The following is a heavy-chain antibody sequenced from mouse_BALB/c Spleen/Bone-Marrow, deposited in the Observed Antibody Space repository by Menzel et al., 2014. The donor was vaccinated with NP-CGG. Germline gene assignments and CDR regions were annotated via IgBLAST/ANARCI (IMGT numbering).Heavy chain of an antibody. V-gene: IGHV5-17*02. Sequence: EVQRVESGGGLVQPGGSRKLSCAASGFTFSYFGMHWVRQAPEKGLEWVAYISSGSSIIYYADTVKGRFTISRDNPKNTLFLQMTSLRSEDTAMYYCAREGTGFDYWGQGTTLTVSS. CDR1: GFTFSYFG. CDR3: AREGTGFDY. CDR2: ISSGSSII. D-gene: IGHD3-3*01. J-gene: IGHJ2*01.